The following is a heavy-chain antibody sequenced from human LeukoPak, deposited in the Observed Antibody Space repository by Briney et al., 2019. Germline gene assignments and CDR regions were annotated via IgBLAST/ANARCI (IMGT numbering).Heavy chain of an antibody. CDR1: GFTFSTDH. Sequence: GGSLRLSCAASGFTFSTDHMSWVRQAPGKGLEWVALSYSEECVAISYSGRTSQYAESLKAPFTISRDNSRNTLSLQMNSLRAEDTALYYCAIVWELSFDHWGQGTLVTVSS. CDR2: SYSEECVAISYSGRTS. J-gene: IGHJ4*02. CDR3: AIVWELSFDH. D-gene: IGHD1-26*01. V-gene: IGHV3-53*01.